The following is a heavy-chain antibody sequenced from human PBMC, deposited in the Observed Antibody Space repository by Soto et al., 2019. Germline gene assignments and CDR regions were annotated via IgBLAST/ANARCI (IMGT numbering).Heavy chain of an antibody. Sequence: SETLSLTCTVSGGSISSYYWSWIRQPPGKXLEWIGYIYYSGSTNYNPSLKSRVTISVDTSKDQFSLKLSSVTAADTAVYYCARKGYSYGSYYYYYGMDVWGQGTTVTVSS. CDR1: GGSISSYY. J-gene: IGHJ6*02. CDR2: IYYSGST. V-gene: IGHV4-59*01. CDR3: ARKGYSYGSYYYYYGMDV. D-gene: IGHD5-18*01.